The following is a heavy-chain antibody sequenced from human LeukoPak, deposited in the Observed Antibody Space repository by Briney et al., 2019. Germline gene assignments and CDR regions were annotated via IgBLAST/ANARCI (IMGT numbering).Heavy chain of an antibody. V-gene: IGHV4-30-4*01. CDR2: IYCSGST. CDR1: GGSISSGDYY. CDR3: ARGWFGELIDY. D-gene: IGHD3-10*01. Sequence: PSETLSLTCTVSGGSISSGDYYWSWIRQPPGKGLEWIGYIYCSGSTYYNPSLKSRVTISVDTSKNQFSLKLSSVTAADTAVYYCARGWFGELIDYWGQGTLVTVSS. J-gene: IGHJ4*02.